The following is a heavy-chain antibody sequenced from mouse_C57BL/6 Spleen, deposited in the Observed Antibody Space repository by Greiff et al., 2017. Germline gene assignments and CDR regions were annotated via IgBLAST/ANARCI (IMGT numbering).Heavy chain of an antibody. CDR3: ARGFFTRGGFAY. D-gene: IGHD1-1*01. CDR1: GYTFTGYW. V-gene: IGHV1-9*01. Sequence: SGAELMKPGASVKLSCKATGYTFTGYWIEWVKQRPGHGLEWIGEILPGSGSPNYNEKFKGKATLTAAPSSDEAYMRITSLKTEDSAIDYCARGFFTRGGFAYWGQGTLVTVSA. J-gene: IGHJ3*01. CDR2: ILPGSGSP.